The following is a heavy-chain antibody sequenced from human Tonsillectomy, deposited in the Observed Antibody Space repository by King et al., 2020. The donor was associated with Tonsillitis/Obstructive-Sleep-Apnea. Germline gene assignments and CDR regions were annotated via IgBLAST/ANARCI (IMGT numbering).Heavy chain of an antibody. Sequence: VQLVESGGGVVQPGRSLRLSCAASGFTFSSYAMHWVRQAPGKGLEWVAVISYDGSNKYYADSVKGRFTISRDNSKNTLYLQMNSLRAEDTAVYYCARVRSDFTKSGWYKKGDEGGFDYWGQGTLVTVSS. CDR1: GFTFSSYA. D-gene: IGHD6-19*01. J-gene: IGHJ4*02. V-gene: IGHV3-30*04. CDR2: ISYDGSNK. CDR3: ARVRSDFTKSGWYKKGDEGGFDY.